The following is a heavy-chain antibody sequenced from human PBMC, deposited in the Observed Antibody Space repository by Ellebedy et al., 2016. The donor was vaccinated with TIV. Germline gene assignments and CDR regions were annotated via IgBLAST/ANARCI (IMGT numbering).Heavy chain of an antibody. J-gene: IGHJ4*02. V-gene: IGHV3-73*01. CDR1: GFTFSGSA. D-gene: IGHD2-15*01. CDR3: AKDGTVVVAASFFDY. Sequence: GGSLRLSCAASGFTFSGSAMHWVRQASGKGLEWVGRIRSKANSYATAYAASVKGRFTISRDDSKNTAYLQMNSLETEDTAVYYCAKDGTVVVAASFFDYWGQGTLVTVSS. CDR2: IRSKANSYAT.